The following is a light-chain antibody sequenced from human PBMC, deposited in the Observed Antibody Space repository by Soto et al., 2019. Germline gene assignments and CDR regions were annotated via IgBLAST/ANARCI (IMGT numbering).Light chain of an antibody. Sequence: QSVLTQLRSVSGSPGQSVTISCTGTSSDVGGYNYVSWYQQHPGKAPKVVIYDVSKRPSGVPDRFSGSKSGNTASLTISGLQAEDEADYYCCSYAGTYSYLFGTGTKV. CDR3: CSYAGTYSYL. CDR1: SSDVGGYNY. J-gene: IGLJ1*01. V-gene: IGLV2-11*01. CDR2: DVS.